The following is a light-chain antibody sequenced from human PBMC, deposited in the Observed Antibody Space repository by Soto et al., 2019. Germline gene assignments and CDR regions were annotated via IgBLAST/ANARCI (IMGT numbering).Light chain of an antibody. V-gene: IGKV3-15*01. CDR2: GAS. CDR1: QSVSSY. J-gene: IGKJ1*01. CDR3: QQYKNWPPWT. Sequence: EIVLTQSPATLSLSPGERATLSCRASQSVSSYLLWYQQKPGQAPRLLIYGASTRATGIPARFSGSGSGTEFTLTISSLQAEDFADYYCQQYKNWPPWTFGQGTKVDIK.